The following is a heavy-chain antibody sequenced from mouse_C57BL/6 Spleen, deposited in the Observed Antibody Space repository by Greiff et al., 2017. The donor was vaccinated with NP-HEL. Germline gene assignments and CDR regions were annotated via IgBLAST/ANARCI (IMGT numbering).Heavy chain of an antibody. J-gene: IGHJ4*01. V-gene: IGHV5-17*01. CDR3: ARGTAQATLYAMDY. D-gene: IGHD3-2*02. CDR1: GPPFLASP. CDR2: ISSCSSTI. Sequence: EVKLVESGGGLVKPGGSLKLSCHPSGPPFLASPLPFFLPSPSHCLYFFSYISSCSSTIYYADTVKGRFTISRDNAKNTLFLQMTSLRSEDTAMYYCARGTAQATLYAMDYWGQGTSVTVSS.